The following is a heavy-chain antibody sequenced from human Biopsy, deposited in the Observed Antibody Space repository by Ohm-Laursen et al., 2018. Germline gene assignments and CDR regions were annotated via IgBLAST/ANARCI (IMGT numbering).Heavy chain of an antibody. D-gene: IGHD2-8*01. Sequence: AASVKVSCKAPGGTFSNYGVNWVRQAPGQGLEWLGYINCKTGATNYAQKFQGTVTMTRDTSISTAYLELGSLRSADTAIYYCARDPLNGHKHFDYWGQGSLVTVSS. J-gene: IGHJ4*02. CDR1: GGTFSNYG. CDR3: ARDPLNGHKHFDY. V-gene: IGHV1-2*02. CDR2: INCKTGAT.